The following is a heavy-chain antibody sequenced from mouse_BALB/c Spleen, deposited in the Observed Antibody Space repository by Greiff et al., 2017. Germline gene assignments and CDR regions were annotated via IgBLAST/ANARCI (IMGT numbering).Heavy chain of an antibody. J-gene: IGHJ3*01. D-gene: IGHD2-4*01. CDR3: ASGITTGFAY. V-gene: IGHV5-6-5*01. CDR2: ISSGGST. CDR1: GFTFSSYA. Sequence: EVQVVESGGGLVKPGGSLKLSCAASGFTFSSYAMSWVRQTPEKRLEWVASISSGGSTYYPDSVKGRFTISRDNARNILYLQMSSLRSEDTAMYYCASGITTGFAYWGQGTLVTVSA.